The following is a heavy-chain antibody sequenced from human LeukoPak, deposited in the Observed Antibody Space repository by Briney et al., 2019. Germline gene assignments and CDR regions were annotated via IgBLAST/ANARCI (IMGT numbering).Heavy chain of an antibody. CDR1: GGSISSGDYY. CDR2: IYYSGST. CDR3: ARERGLEITMVRGVHEYNWFDP. J-gene: IGHJ5*02. V-gene: IGHV4-30-4*01. D-gene: IGHD3-10*01. Sequence: SETLSLTCTVSGGSISSGDYYWSWIRQPPGKGLEWIGYIYYSGSTYYNPSLKSRVTISVDTSKNQFSLKLSSVTAADTAVYYCARERGLEITMVRGVHEYNWFDPWGQGTLVTVSS.